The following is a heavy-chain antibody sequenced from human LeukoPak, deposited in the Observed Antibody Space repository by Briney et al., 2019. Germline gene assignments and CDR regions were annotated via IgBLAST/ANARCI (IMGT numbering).Heavy chain of an antibody. CDR1: GFTFSSYG. CDR2: INYDGSNT. D-gene: IGHD2-2*01. V-gene: IGHV3-30*02. CDR3: ARVYSPRYCSSTSCYQSHTSLDY. J-gene: IGHJ4*02. Sequence: GGSLRLSCAASGFTFSSYGMYWVRRAPGTRLECVAFINYDGSNTYYADSVKGRFTISRDNSKNTLYLQMNSLRAEDTAVYYCARVYSPRYCSSTSCYQSHTSLDYWGQGTLVTVSS.